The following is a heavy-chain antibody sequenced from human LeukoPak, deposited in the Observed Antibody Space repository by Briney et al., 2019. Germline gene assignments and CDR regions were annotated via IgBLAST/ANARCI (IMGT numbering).Heavy chain of an antibody. D-gene: IGHD6-6*01. CDR3: ARAYSISSGPAFDI. V-gene: IGHV4-4*02. CDR1: GGSIINSNW. J-gene: IGHJ3*02. CDR2: IDHSGST. Sequence: SGTLSLTCAVSGGSIINSNWWSWVRQPPGKGLEWIGEIDHSGSTSYNPSLKSRVTMSVDRSQNQFSLRLSTVTAADTAVYYCARAYSISSGPAFDIWGQGTMVTVSS.